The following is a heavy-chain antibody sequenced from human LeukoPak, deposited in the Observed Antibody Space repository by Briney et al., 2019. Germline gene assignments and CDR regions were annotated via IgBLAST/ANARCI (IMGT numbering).Heavy chain of an antibody. J-gene: IGHJ4*02. D-gene: IGHD3-22*01. Sequence: ASVKVSCKASGYSFTGYYIHWVRQAPGQGHEWMGWVNSNIGDTYYAQKFRGRLAITRDKSITTVHMELSSLRSNDTAVYYCARDVLGYDSSASDWGQGTLATVSS. CDR2: VNSNIGDT. CDR3: ARDVLGYDSSASD. V-gene: IGHV1-2*02. CDR1: GYSFTGYY.